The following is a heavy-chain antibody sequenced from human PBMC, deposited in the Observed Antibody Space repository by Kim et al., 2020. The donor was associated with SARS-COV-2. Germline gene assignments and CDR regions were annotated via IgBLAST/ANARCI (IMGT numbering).Heavy chain of an antibody. Sequence: SETLSLTCAVYGGSFSGYYWSWIRQPPGKGLEWIGEINHSGGTNYNPSLKSRVTISVDTSKNQFSLKLSSVTAADTAVYYCARGLYSSSWHVDYWGQGTLVTVSS. CDR2: INHSGGT. CDR1: GGSFSGYY. J-gene: IGHJ4*02. D-gene: IGHD6-13*01. V-gene: IGHV4-34*01. CDR3: ARGLYSSSWHVDY.